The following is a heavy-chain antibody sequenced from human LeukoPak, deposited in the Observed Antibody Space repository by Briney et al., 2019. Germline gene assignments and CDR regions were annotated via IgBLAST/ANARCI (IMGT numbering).Heavy chain of an antibody. D-gene: IGHD5-18*01. Sequence: PSQTLSLTCTVSGGSISSGSYYWSWIRQPAGKGLEWIGRIYTSGSPNYNPSLKSRVTISVDTSKNQFSLKLSSVTAADTAVYYCARDPVYSYGFDPWGQGTLVTVSS. CDR3: ARDPVYSYGFDP. J-gene: IGHJ5*02. CDR1: GGSISSGSYY. V-gene: IGHV4-61*02. CDR2: IYTSGSP.